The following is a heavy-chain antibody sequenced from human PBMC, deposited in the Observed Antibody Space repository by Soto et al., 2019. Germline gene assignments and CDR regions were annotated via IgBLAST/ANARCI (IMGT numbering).Heavy chain of an antibody. V-gene: IGHV6-1*01. CDR3: ARDQDTMVRGAYYYYYGMDV. CDR2: TYYRSKWYN. J-gene: IGHJ6*02. D-gene: IGHD3-10*01. Sequence: SQTLSLTSAISGDSVSSNSSAWNWIRQSPSRGLEWLGRTYYRSKWYNDYAVSVKSRITINPDTSKNQFSLQLNSVTPEETAVYYCARDQDTMVRGAYYYYYGMDVWGQGTTVTVSS. CDR1: GDSVSSNSSA.